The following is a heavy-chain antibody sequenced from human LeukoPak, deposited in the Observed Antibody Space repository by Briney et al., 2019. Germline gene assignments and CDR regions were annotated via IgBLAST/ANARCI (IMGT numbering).Heavy chain of an antibody. Sequence: GGSLRLSCAASGFTFSSYAMSWVRQAPGKGLEWVSAISGSGGSTYYADSVRGRFTISRDNSRKTLYLQMNSLRAEDTAIYYCAKNGDRGAYCSGGSCYPYYYYNMDVWGKGTTVTISS. D-gene: IGHD2-15*01. V-gene: IGHV3-23*01. CDR1: GFTFSSYA. CDR3: AKNGDRGAYCSGGSCYPYYYYNMDV. J-gene: IGHJ6*03. CDR2: ISGSGGST.